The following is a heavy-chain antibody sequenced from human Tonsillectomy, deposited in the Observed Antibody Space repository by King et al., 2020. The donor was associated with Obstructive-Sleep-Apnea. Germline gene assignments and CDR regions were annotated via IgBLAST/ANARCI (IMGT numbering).Heavy chain of an antibody. CDR1: GFTFSTYW. Sequence: VQLVQSGGGLVQPGGSLRLSCAASGFTFSTYWMSWVRQATGKGLEWVANIKQDGSEKYYVDSVKGRFTISRENAKNSLYLQMNSLRAEDTAVYYCARTARSWSGSGSCLGYWGQGTLVSVSS. J-gene: IGHJ4*02. CDR2: IKQDGSEK. CDR3: ARTARSWSGSGSCLGY. D-gene: IGHD3-10*01. V-gene: IGHV3-7*01.